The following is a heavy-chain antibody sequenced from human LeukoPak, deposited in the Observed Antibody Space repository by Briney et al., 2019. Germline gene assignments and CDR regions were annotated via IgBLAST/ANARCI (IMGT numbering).Heavy chain of an antibody. CDR1: GFIFNISA. J-gene: IGHJ4*02. CDR3: AKASATAVAGFDY. V-gene: IGHV3-23*01. Sequence: GGSLRLSCAASGFIFNISAMNWVRQAPGKALEWVSTLSPRGGRTFYSDSVRGRFPISRDNSKNTLYLQMNSLRAEDTAVYYCAKASATAVAGFDYWGQGALVTVSA. CDR2: LSPRGGRT. D-gene: IGHD6-19*01.